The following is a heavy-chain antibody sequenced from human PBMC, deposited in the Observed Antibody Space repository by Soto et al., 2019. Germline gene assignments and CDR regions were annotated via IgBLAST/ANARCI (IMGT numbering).Heavy chain of an antibody. D-gene: IGHD2-2*01. CDR2: VSKSDYT. Sequence: GGSLRLSCAVSGFNFNNYGINWVRQAPGKGLEWVSSVSKSDYTYYSDSVKGRFTISRDNAKNSVSLQMNTLRAEDTAVYYCAREDSIIIPAVSHFWGQGTLVTVST. J-gene: IGHJ4*02. CDR3: AREDSIIIPAVSHF. V-gene: IGHV3-21*01. CDR1: GFNFNNYG.